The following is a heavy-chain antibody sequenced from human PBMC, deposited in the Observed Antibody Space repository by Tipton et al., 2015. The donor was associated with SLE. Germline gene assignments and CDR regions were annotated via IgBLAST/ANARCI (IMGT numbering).Heavy chain of an antibody. CDR2: IYSGGSI. CDR1: GFTVSSNY. V-gene: IGHV3-66*01. D-gene: IGHD6-13*01. J-gene: IGHJ4*02. CDR3: ARGAWAAAGH. Sequence: GSLRLSCAASGFTVSSNYMSWVRQAPGKGLEWVSVIYSGGSIYYTDSVKGRFTISRDNSKNTLYLQMNSLRAEDTAVYYCARGAWAAAGHWGQGTLVTVSS.